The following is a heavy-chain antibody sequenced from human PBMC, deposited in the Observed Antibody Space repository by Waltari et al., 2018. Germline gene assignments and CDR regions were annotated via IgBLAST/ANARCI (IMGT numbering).Heavy chain of an antibody. V-gene: IGHV3-73*02. D-gene: IGHD5-12*01. CDR2: IRSKANSYAT. J-gene: IGHJ4*02. CDR1: GGTFSGSS. Sequence: EVQLVESGGGLVQPGGSLKLPSAASGGTFSGSSMHWVRQASGKGLEWVGRIRSKANSYATAYAASVKGRFTISRDDSKNTAYLQMNSLKTEDTAVYYCTSPGVATFDYWGQGTLVTVSS. CDR3: TSPGVATFDY.